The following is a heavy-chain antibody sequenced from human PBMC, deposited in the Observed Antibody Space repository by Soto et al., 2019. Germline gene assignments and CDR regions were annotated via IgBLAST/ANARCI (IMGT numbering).Heavy chain of an antibody. J-gene: IGHJ3*02. CDR2: MSYDDSKK. CDR3: AKDAVFFGVSAFDI. D-gene: IGHD3-3*01. V-gene: IGHV3-30*18. CDR1: GFTFSSYG. Sequence: GGSLRLSCEASGFTFSSYGIHWVRQAPGRGLEWVAVMSYDDSKKYYADSVQGRFTVSRDNSKSTVYLQMNSLRPDDTALYYCAKDAVFFGVSAFDIWGQGTMVTVSS.